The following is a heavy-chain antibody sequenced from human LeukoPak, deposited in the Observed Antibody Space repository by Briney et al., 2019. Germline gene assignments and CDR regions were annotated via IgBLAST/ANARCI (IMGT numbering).Heavy chain of an antibody. CDR1: GFTFSSYT. CDR2: ISGSGGST. CDR3: ANHRLPFYDILTGSPGPVVD. D-gene: IGHD3-9*01. Sequence: GGSLRLSCAASGFTFSSYTMSWVRQAPGKGLEWVSAISGSGGSTYYADSVKGRFTISRDNSKNTLYLQMNSLRAEDTAVYYCANHRLPFYDILTGSPGPVVDWGQGTLVTVSS. V-gene: IGHV3-23*01. J-gene: IGHJ4*02.